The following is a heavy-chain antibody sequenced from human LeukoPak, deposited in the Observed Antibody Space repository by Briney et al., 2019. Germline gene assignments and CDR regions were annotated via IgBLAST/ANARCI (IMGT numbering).Heavy chain of an antibody. CDR2: MSYSGTT. CDR1: GGSISSSYYW. CDR3: TCFSDLSGSHH. Sequence: NPSGTLSLTCTVSGGSISSSYYWWGWFRQPPGKRLEYIARMSYSGTTYYNPSLKSRVSISVDTSKNHFSLKLSSVTAADTADYYCTCFSDLSGSHHWGQGTPVTVSS. J-gene: IGHJ5*02. V-gene: IGHV4-39*02. D-gene: IGHD3-22*01.